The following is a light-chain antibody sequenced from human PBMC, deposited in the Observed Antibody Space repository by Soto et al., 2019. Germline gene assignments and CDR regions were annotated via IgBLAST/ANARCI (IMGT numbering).Light chain of an antibody. J-gene: IGKJ3*01. CDR3: QHHNSYPLT. V-gene: IGKV1-9*01. Sequence: IQLTQSPSSLSASVGDSVTITCRASQAITSYLAWYQQKPGTAPKLLIYAASTLQSGVPSRFSGSGSGTDFTLTISSLQPGDFATYYCQHHNSYPLTFGPGTKVDIK. CDR2: AAS. CDR1: QAITSY.